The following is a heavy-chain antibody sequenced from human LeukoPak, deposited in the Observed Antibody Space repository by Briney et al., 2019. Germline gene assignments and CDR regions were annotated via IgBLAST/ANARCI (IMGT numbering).Heavy chain of an antibody. CDR1: GGSISSGSYY. J-gene: IGHJ3*02. D-gene: IGHD2-21*02. Sequence: PSQTLSLTCTVSGGSISSGSYYWSWIRQPAGKGLEWIGRIYTSGSTNYNPSPKSRVTISVDTSKNQFSLKLSSVTAADTAVYYCARDYCAGDCPAAFDIWGQGTMVTVSS. V-gene: IGHV4-61*02. CDR3: ARDYCAGDCPAAFDI. CDR2: IYTSGST.